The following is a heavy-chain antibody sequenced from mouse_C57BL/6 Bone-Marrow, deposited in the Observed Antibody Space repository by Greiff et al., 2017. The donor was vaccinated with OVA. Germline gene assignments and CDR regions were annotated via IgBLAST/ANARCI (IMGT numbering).Heavy chain of an antibody. D-gene: IGHD2-4*01. CDR1: GFSFTSYG. V-gene: IGHV2-5*01. Sequence: QVQLKQSGPGLVQPSQSLSITCTVSGFSFTSYGVHWVRQSPGKGLEWLGVIWSGGSTDYNAAFMSSLCITKYNSKSQVFFKMNSLQADDPAIYSSAKSLYYDYFAWFAYWGQGTLVTVSA. J-gene: IGHJ3*01. CDR2: IWSGGST. CDR3: AKSLYYDYFAWFAY.